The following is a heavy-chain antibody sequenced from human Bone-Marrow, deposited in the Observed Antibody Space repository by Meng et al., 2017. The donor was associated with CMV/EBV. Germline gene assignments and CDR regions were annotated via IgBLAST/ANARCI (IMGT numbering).Heavy chain of an antibody. J-gene: IGHJ4*02. D-gene: IGHD3-10*01. Sequence: QTLSLTCAVYGGSFSGYYWSWIRQPPGKGLEWIGEINHSGSTNYNPSLKSRVTISVDTSKNQFSLKLSSVTAADTAVYYCARPLITMVRGGFDYWGQGTLVTVSS. V-gene: IGHV4-34*01. CDR2: INHSGST. CDR3: ARPLITMVRGGFDY. CDR1: GGSFSGYY.